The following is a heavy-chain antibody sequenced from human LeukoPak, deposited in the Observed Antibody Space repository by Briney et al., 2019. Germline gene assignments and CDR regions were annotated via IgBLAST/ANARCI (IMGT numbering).Heavy chain of an antibody. Sequence: GGSLRPSCAASGFTLSTYGMHWVRQAPGKGLEWVAFIRYDGSNKYYADSVKGRFTISRDNSKNTLYLQMNSLRPGDTAVYYCAKDKGSSGDYWGQGTLVTVSS. J-gene: IGHJ4*02. CDR2: IRYDGSNK. CDR3: AKDKGSSGDY. D-gene: IGHD6-6*01. V-gene: IGHV3-30*02. CDR1: GFTLSTYG.